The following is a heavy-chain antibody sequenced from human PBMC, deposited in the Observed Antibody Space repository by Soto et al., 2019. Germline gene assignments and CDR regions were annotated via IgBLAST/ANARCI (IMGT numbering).Heavy chain of an antibody. CDR2: ISYDGSNK. D-gene: IGHD3-16*02. V-gene: IGHV3-30-3*01. CDR1: GFTFSSYA. J-gene: IGHJ4*02. CDR3: ARDEGLRLGELSSVHFDY. Sequence: GGSLRLSCAASGFTFSSYAMHWVRQAPGKGLEWVAVISYDGSNKYYADSVKGRFTISRDNSKNTLYLQMNSLRAEDTAVYYCARDEGLRLGELSSVHFDYWGQGTLVTVSS.